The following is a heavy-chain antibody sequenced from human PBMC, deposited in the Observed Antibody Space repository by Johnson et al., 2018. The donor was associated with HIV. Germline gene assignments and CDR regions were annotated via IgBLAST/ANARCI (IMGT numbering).Heavy chain of an antibody. CDR1: GFKFRDYW. J-gene: IGHJ3*02. CDR2: TQQDGSGK. CDR3: ARGKGAAAGLDAFDI. Sequence: VQLVESGGGVVQPGRSLRLSCAAFGFKFRDYWMGWVRKAPGKGLEWVAQTQQDGSGKLYVSSLKGRFTISRDNAKNDLDLQIHSPRREDTALYYCARGKGAAAGLDAFDIWGQGSMVTFSS. V-gene: IGHV3-7*03. D-gene: IGHD6-13*01.